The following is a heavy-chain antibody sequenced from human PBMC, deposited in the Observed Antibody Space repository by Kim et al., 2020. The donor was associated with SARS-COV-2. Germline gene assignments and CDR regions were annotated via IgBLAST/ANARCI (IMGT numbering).Heavy chain of an antibody. J-gene: IGHJ4*02. CDR1: GFTFSNAW. Sequence: GGSLRLSCAASGFTFSNAWMSWVRQAPGKGLEWVGRIKSKTDGGTTDYAAPVKGRFTISRDDSKNTLYLQMNSLKTEDTAVYYCTTAARYFDWLYAGPARHYLFDYWGQGTLVTVSS. V-gene: IGHV3-15*01. CDR3: TTAARYFDWLYAGPARHYLFDY. CDR2: IKSKTDGGTT. D-gene: IGHD3-9*01.